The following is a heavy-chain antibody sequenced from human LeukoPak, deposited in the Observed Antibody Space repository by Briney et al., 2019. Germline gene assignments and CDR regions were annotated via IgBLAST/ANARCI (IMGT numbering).Heavy chain of an antibody. J-gene: IGHJ6*02. CDR2: INSDGSST. D-gene: IGHD4-17*01. V-gene: IGHV3-74*01. Sequence: GGSLRLSCAASGFTFSSYWMHWVGQAPGKGLVWVSRINSDGSSTSYADSVKGRFTISRDNAKNTLYLQMNSLRAEDTAVYYCARDPVNLYPTGLAFLYYYYGMDVWGQGTTVTVSS. CDR1: GFTFSSYW. CDR3: ARDPVNLYPTGLAFLYYYYGMDV.